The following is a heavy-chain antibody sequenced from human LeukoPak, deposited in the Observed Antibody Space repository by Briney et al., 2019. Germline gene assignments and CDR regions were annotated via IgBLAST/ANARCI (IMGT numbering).Heavy chain of an antibody. D-gene: IGHD6-13*01. J-gene: IGHJ4*02. CDR3: AKVETAAAATLRGFDY. V-gene: IGHV3-23*01. CDR1: GFTFSSYA. CDR2: IGGSGGST. Sequence: PGGSLRLSCAASGFTFSSYAMSWVRQAPGKGLEWVSSIGGSGGSTYYADSVKGRFIISRDNSKNTLYLQMNSLRAEDTAVYYYAKVETAAAATLRGFDYWGQGTLVTVSS.